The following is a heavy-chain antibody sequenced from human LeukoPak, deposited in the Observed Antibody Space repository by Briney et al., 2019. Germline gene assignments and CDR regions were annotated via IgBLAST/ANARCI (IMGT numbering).Heavy chain of an antibody. J-gene: IGHJ5*02. Sequence: SVKVSCKASGGTFSSYAISWVRQAPGQGLEWMGGIIPIFGTANYAQKFQGRVTITADESTSTAYMELSSLRSEDTAVYYCATIYYYGSGSSNPAWGQGTLVTVSS. D-gene: IGHD3-10*01. CDR3: ATIYYYGSGSSNPA. V-gene: IGHV1-69*13. CDR2: IIPIFGTA. CDR1: GGTFSSYA.